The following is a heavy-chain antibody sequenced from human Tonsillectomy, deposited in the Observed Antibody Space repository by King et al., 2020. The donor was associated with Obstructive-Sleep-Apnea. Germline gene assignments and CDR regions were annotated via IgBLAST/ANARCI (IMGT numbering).Heavy chain of an antibody. CDR3: ARGLPHEEVTAIPGAFDV. CDR1: GFTFSDKY. D-gene: IGHD2-21*02. J-gene: IGHJ3*01. V-gene: IGHV3-53*04. Sequence: VKLVESGGDLVQPGGSLRLSCVASGFTFSDKYFTWVRQAPGKGLDWISIIYSGGITYYADSVKGRFTISRHNSRNTVYLQMNNLRVADTAVYFCARGLPHEEVTAIPGAFDVWGRGTVVTVSS. CDR2: IYSGGIT.